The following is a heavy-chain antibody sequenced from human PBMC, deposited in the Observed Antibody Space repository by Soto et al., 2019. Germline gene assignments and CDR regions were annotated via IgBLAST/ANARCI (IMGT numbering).Heavy chain of an antibody. V-gene: IGHV1-69*12. CDR3: AREPGRLRLGELSLYGPFDI. D-gene: IGHD3-16*02. Sequence: QVQLVQSGAEVKKPGSSVKVSCKSSGGTFSNYAISWVRQAPGQGLEWMGGIIPIFGTANYARKFQGRVTVTADESTSTAYMELSSLRSDDTAVYYCAREPGRLRLGELSLYGPFDIWGQGTMVTVSS. J-gene: IGHJ3*02. CDR2: IIPIFGTA. CDR1: GGTFSNYA.